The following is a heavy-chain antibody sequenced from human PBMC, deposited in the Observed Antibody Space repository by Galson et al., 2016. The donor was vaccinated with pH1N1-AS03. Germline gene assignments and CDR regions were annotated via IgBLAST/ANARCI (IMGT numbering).Heavy chain of an antibody. J-gene: IGHJ6*02. CDR1: GFSFSTYV. V-gene: IGHV3-30*18. D-gene: IGHD3-22*01. Sequence: SLRLSCAASGFSFSTYVMHWVRQAPGKGLEWVAVISYDGSDKYHADSVQGRFTISRDNSKNTLYLPMHSLRPEDTAVYYRAKVREGGYYFNHYYALDVWGQGTTVTVSS. CDR3: AKVREGGYYFNHYYALDV. CDR2: ISYDGSDK.